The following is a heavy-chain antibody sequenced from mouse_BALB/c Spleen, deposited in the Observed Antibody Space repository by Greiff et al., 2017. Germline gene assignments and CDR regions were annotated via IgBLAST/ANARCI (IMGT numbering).Heavy chain of an antibody. CDR2: IYPGNGDT. CDR1: GYTFTSYN. J-gene: IGHJ3*01. Sequence: QVQLQQPGAELVKPGASVKMSCKASGYTFTSYNMHWVKQTPGQGLEWIGAIYPGNGDTSYNQKFKGKATLTADKSSSTAYMQLSSLTSEDSAVYYCARGLGGNAFAYWGQGTLVTVSA. D-gene: IGHD2-1*01. V-gene: IGHV1-12*01. CDR3: ARGLGGNAFAY.